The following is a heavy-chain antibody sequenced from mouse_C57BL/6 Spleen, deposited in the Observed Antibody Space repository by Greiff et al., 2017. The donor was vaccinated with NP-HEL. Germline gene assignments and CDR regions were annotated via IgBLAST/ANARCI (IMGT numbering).Heavy chain of an antibody. Sequence: LVESGAELARPGASVKLPCKASGYTFTSYGISWVKQRTGQGLEWIGEIYPRSGNTYYNEKFKGKATLTADKSSSTAYMELRSLTSEDSAVYFCARSGDVAYWGQGTLVTVSA. CDR1: GYTFTSYG. V-gene: IGHV1-81*01. D-gene: IGHD3-1*01. J-gene: IGHJ3*01. CDR2: IYPRSGNT. CDR3: ARSGDVAY.